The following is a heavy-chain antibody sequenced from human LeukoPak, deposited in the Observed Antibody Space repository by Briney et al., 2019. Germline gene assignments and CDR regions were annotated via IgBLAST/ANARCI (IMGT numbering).Heavy chain of an antibody. Sequence: PGGSLRLSCAASGFTFSSYAMTWVRQSPRKGLEWVSSLSGSGGDTYSADSVRGRFTISRDNSKMTLYLQMNSLRAEDTAVYYCAKAWDIVATNGFDYWGQGTLVTVSS. CDR1: GFTFSSYA. V-gene: IGHV3-23*01. CDR3: AKAWDIVATNGFDY. D-gene: IGHD5-12*01. J-gene: IGHJ4*02. CDR2: LSGSGGDT.